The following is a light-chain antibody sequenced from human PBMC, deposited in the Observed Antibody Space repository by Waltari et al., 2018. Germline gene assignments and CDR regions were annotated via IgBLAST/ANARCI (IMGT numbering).Light chain of an antibody. Sequence: QTVVTQEPSFSVSPGGPVPLTGALSPGPVPTDSSPCCYQQTPGQAPRTLISSTSTRSFGVPNRFSGSILGDKAALTLTGAQADDECDYYCILYMGSGIWVFGGGTRLTVL. CDR3: ILYMGSGIWV. CDR2: STS. J-gene: IGLJ3*02. CDR1: PGPVPTDSS. V-gene: IGLV8-61*01.